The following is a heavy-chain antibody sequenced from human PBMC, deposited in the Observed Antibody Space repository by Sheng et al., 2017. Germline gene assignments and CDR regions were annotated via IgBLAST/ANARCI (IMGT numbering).Heavy chain of an antibody. D-gene: IGHD1-26*01. CDR2: IWYDGSNK. Sequence: ESVGGVVQPGRSLRLSCAASGFTFSSYGMHWVRQAPGKGLEWVAVIWYDGSNKYYADSVKGRFTISRDNSKNTLYLQMNSLRAEDTAVYYCAREGQIGELFDYWGQGTLVTVSS. V-gene: IGHV3-33*01. J-gene: IGHJ4*02. CDR3: AREGQIGELFDY. CDR1: GFTFSSYG.